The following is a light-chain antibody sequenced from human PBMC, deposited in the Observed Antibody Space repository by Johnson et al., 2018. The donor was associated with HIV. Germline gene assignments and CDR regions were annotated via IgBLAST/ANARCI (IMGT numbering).Light chain of an antibody. CDR2: ENN. CDR3: GTWDSSLRGGV. V-gene: IGLV1-51*02. Sequence: QSVLTQPPSVSAAPGQKVTISCSGSSSNIGNNYVSWYQQLPETAPKLLIYENNKRPSGIPDRFSGSKSGTSATLGITGLQTGDEADYYCGTWDSSLRGGVFGTGTKVTVL. J-gene: IGLJ1*01. CDR1: SSNIGNNY.